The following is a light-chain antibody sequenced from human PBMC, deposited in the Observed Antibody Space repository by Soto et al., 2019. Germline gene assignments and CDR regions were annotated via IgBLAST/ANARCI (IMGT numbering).Light chain of an antibody. CDR2: GAS. Sequence: EVVMTQSPATLSVSPGERATLSCRASQSVNANLAWYQKKPGQAPRLLIHGASNRATGIPARFSGSGFGTECIXXIXSXXSEDVAVYYCQQYNTWLWTFGQGTKVEI. V-gene: IGKV3-15*01. CDR1: QSVNAN. CDR3: QQYNTWLWT. J-gene: IGKJ1*01.